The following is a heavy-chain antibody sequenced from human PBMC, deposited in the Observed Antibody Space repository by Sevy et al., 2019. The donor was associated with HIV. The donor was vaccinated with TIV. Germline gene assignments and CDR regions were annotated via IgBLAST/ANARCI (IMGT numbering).Heavy chain of an antibody. Sequence: ASVKVSCKTSGYMFTIYGITWVRQAPGQGLEWMGWISAYSGNTNYAQKLQDRVTMTTDTSTSTAYMELRSLGSDDTAVYYCTRDNGHSQYGAFDFWGQGTMVTVSS. V-gene: IGHV1-18*01. CDR3: TRDNGHSQYGAFDF. CDR1: GYMFTIYG. J-gene: IGHJ3*01. D-gene: IGHD4-17*01. CDR2: ISAYSGNT.